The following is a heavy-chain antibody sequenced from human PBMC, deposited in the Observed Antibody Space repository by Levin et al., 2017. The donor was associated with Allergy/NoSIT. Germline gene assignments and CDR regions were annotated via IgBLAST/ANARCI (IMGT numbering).Heavy chain of an antibody. V-gene: IGHV3-30*04. CDR2: LSSDGTNE. J-gene: IGHJ4*02. Sequence: LSLTCAASGFTFNNYAMHWVRQAPGKGLEWVALLSSDGTNEYYVDSVKGRFTISRDNSNNTLYLQLNSLRAEDTAVYYWARGGSGSYYNVRGDYWGQGTQVTVSS. D-gene: IGHD3-10*01. CDR1: GFTFNNYA. CDR3: ARGGSGSYYNVRGDY.